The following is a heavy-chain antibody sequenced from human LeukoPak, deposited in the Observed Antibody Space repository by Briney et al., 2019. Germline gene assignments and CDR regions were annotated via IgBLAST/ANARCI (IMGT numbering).Heavy chain of an antibody. Sequence: SETLSLTCAVSGDSITSGNFYWTWIRQPAGKGLEWIGRIYGSGSTNYSPSLRSRVTISIDTSKNQFSLKLNSVTAADTAVYYCARGWGSTSSNYFDPWGQGILVTVS. J-gene: IGHJ5*02. D-gene: IGHD2-2*01. V-gene: IGHV4-61*02. CDR1: GDSITSGNFY. CDR3: ARGWGSTSSNYFDP. CDR2: IYGSGST.